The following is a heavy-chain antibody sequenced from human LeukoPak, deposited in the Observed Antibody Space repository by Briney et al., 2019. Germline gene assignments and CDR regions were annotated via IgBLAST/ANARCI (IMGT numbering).Heavy chain of an antibody. V-gene: IGHV4-34*01. Sequence: SETLSLTCAVYGGSFSGYYWSWIRQPPGKGLEWIGEINHSGGTNYNPSLKSRVTISVDTSKNQFSLKLSSVTAADTAVYYCARSLYNSDGSGSYYIDYWGQGTLVTVSS. CDR2: INHSGGT. J-gene: IGHJ4*02. D-gene: IGHD3-10*01. CDR1: GGSFSGYY. CDR3: ARSLYNSDGSGSYYIDY.